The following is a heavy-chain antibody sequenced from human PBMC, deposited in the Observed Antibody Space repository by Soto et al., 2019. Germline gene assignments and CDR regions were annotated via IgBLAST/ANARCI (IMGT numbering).Heavy chain of an antibody. CDR1: GYTFTSYY. CDR2: INPSGGST. V-gene: IGHV1-46*03. J-gene: IGHJ4*02. Sequence: QVQLVQSGAEVKKPGASVKVSCKASGYTFTSYYMHWVRQAPGQGLEWMGIINPSGGSTSYAQKFQGRVTMTRDTSTSTVYMELSSLRSEDTAVYYCARSNPAGNYGDYVFDYWGQGTLVTVSS. CDR3: ARSNPAGNYGDYVFDY. D-gene: IGHD4-17*01.